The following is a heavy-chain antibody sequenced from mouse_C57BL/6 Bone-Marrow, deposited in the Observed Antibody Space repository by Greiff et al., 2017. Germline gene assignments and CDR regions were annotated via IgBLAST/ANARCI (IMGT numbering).Heavy chain of an antibody. CDR1: GFTFSDYY. CDR2: INYDGSGT. CDR3: ARDDPHYYGSSYWYFDV. J-gene: IGHJ1*03. D-gene: IGHD1-1*01. V-gene: IGHV5-16*01. Sequence: EVQLVESEGGLVQPGSSMKLSCTASGFTFSDYYMAWVRQVPEKGLEWVANINYDGSGTYYLDSLKSRFIISRDNAKNILYLQMSSLKSEDTATYYCARDDPHYYGSSYWYFDVWGTGTTVTVSS.